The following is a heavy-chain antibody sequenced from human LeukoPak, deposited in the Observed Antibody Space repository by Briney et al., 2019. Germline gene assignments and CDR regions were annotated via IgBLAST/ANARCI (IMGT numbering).Heavy chain of an antibody. CDR2: ISSSGSII. Sequence: GGSLRLSCAASGFTFSRYELNWVRQAPGKGLEWVSYISSSGSIIYYADSVKGRFTISRDNAKNSLYLQMNSLRAEDTALYYCARDLGMTDGDYVSYFDYWGQGTLVTVSS. V-gene: IGHV3-48*03. J-gene: IGHJ4*02. CDR3: ARDLGMTDGDYVSYFDY. D-gene: IGHD4-17*01. CDR1: GFTFSRYE.